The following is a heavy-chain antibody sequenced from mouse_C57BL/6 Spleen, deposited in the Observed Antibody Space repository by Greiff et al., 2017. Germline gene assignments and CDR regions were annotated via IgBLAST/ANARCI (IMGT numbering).Heavy chain of an antibody. CDR1: GYSITSGYD. V-gene: IGHV3-1*01. CDR2: ISYSGST. Sequence: DVKLVESGPGMVKPSQSLSLTCTVTGYSITSGYDWHWIRHFPGNKLEWMGYISYSGSTNYNPSLKSRISITHDTSKNHFFLKLNSVTTEDTATYYCARGNFGYRYFEVWGTGTTVTVSS. CDR3: ARGNFGYRYFEV. J-gene: IGHJ1*03.